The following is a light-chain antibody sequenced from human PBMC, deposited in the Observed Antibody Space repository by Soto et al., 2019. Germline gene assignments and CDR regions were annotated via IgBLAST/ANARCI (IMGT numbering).Light chain of an antibody. J-gene: IGKJ3*01. CDR2: DSC. CDR3: QQYNSYPPT. Sequence: IQMTQSPASLSASVGDRVTITCRASRPVGTWVAWYQQKGGRAPRPLMYDSCTLETGVPSRFSGGASGTDFTLTISSLQTEDFGTYYCQQYNSYPPTFGHGTTVDFK. V-gene: IGKV1D-16*01. CDR1: RPVGTW.